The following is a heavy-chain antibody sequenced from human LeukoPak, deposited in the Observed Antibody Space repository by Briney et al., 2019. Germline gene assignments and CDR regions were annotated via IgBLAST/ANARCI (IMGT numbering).Heavy chain of an antibody. J-gene: IGHJ4*02. CDR2: IYHSGSP. V-gene: IGHV4-38-2*02. Sequence: SETLSLTCTVSGYSISSGYYWDWIRQPPGKGLEWIGSIYHSGSPYYNSSLKSRVTISIDTSKNQFSLKLNSVTAADTAIYYCAREYFGRKYYFDYWGQGSLVAVSS. D-gene: IGHD3-10*01. CDR1: GYSISSGYY. CDR3: AREYFGRKYYFDY.